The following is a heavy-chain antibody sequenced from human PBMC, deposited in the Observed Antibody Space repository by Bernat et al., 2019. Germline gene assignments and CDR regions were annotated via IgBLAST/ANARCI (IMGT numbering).Heavy chain of an antibody. J-gene: IGHJ6*03. CDR3: ARGTKVTTYYYYYMDV. CDR1: GFTFSSYA. V-gene: IGHV3-30*01. CDR2: ISYDGSNK. D-gene: IGHD4-17*01. Sequence: QVQLVESGGGVVQPGRSLRLSCAASGFTFSSYAMHWVRQAPGKGLEWVAVISYDGSNKYYADSVKGRFTISRDNSKNTLYLQMNSLRAEDTAVYYCARGTKVTTYYYYYMDVWGKGTTVTVSS.